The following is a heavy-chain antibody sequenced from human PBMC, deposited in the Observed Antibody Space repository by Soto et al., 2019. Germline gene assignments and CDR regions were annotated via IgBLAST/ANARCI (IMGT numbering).Heavy chain of an antibody. CDR1: GDSVSSNSAA. CDR3: ARDLAVAGTGTSYNWFDP. Sequence: SHTLSLTCAISGDSVSSNSAAWNWIRQSPSRGLERLGRTYYRSKWYNDYAVSVKSRITINPDTSKNQFSLQLNSVTPEDTAVYYCARDLAVAGTGTSYNWFDPWGQGTLVTVSS. CDR2: TYYRSKWYN. V-gene: IGHV6-1*01. D-gene: IGHD6-19*01. J-gene: IGHJ5*02.